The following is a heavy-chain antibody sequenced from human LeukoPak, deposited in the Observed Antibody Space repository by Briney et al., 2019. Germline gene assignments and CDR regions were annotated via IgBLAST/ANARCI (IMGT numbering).Heavy chain of an antibody. CDR2: INPNSGGT. D-gene: IGHD1-1*01. CDR3: ARDIQISFRNNWNDGKWFDP. Sequence: GASVKVSCKASGYTFTGYYMHWVRQAPGQGLEWMGWINPNSGGTNYAQKFQGRVTMTRDTSISTAYMELSRLRSDGTAVYYCARDIQISFRNNWNDGKWFDPWGQGTLVTVSS. V-gene: IGHV1-2*02. J-gene: IGHJ5*02. CDR1: GYTFTGYY.